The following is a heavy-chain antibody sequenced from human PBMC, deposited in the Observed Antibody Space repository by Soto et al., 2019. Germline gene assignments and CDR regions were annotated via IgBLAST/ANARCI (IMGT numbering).Heavy chain of an antibody. J-gene: IGHJ4*02. V-gene: IGHV3-21*01. CDR1: GFTFSSYS. Sequence: EVQLVESGGGLVKPGGSLRLSCAASGFTFSSYSMNWVRQAPGKGLEWVSSISSSSIYIYYADSVKGRFTISRDNAKNSLYLQMNSLRAEDTAVYYCARSGEGYSYGLPDYWGQGTLVTVSS. CDR3: ARSGEGYSYGLPDY. CDR2: ISSSSIYI. D-gene: IGHD5-18*01.